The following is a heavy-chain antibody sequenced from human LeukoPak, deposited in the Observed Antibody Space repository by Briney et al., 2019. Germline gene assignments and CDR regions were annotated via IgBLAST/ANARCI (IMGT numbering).Heavy chain of an antibody. J-gene: IGHJ6*03. Sequence: PSETLSLTCSVSGGPINSYYWRWIRQPAGKGLVWIGRIYTRGSTNYNPSLKSRVTMSVDTSKNQFSLKLSSVTAADTAVYYCARGVVLFYYYMDVWGKGTTVTVSS. V-gene: IGHV4-4*07. CDR2: IYTRGST. CDR1: GGPINSYY. D-gene: IGHD2-15*01. CDR3: ARGVVLFYYYMDV.